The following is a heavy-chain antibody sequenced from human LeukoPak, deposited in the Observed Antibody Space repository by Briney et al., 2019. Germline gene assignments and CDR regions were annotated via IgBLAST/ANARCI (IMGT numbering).Heavy chain of an antibody. CDR3: ARVGPLRGYSGYDFRN. D-gene: IGHD5-12*01. CDR1: GGSFSGYY. V-gene: IGHV4-34*01. J-gene: IGHJ4*02. Sequence: SETLSLTCAVYGGSFSGYYWSWIRQPPGKGLEWIGEINHSGSTNYNPSLKSRVTISVDTSKNQFSLKLSSVTAADTAVYYCARVGPLRGYSGYDFRNWGQGTLVTVSS. CDR2: INHSGST.